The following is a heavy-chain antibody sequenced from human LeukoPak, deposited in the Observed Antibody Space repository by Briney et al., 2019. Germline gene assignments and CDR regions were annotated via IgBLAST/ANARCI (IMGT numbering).Heavy chain of an antibody. V-gene: IGHV4-39*01. CDR2: IYYSGST. J-gene: IGHJ6*03. Sequence: PSETLSLTCTVSGGSISSSSYYWGWIRQPPGKGLEWIGSIYYSGSTYYNPSLKSRVTISVDTSKNQFSLKLSSVTAADTAVYYYARHEGYGGAYYCYMDVWGKGTTVTVSS. CDR1: GGSISSSSYY. D-gene: IGHD1-1*01. CDR3: ARHEGYGGAYYCYMDV.